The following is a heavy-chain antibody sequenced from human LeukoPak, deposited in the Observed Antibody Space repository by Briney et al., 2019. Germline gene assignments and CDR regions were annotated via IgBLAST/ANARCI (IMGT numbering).Heavy chain of an antibody. J-gene: IGHJ4*02. V-gene: IGHV3-30*04. D-gene: IGHD6-19*01. Sequence: GGSLRLSCAASGFTFTSYAFHWVRQALGKGLEWVTVISHDDKNRYYADSVKGRFTSSRDNSKNTVYLQMNSLRVEDTAVYFCARDRDTSGWLYWGQGTLVTVSS. CDR3: ARDRDTSGWLY. CDR2: ISHDDKNR. CDR1: GFTFTSYA.